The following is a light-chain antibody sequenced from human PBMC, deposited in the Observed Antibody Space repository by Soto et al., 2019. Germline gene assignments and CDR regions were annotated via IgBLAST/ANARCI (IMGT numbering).Light chain of an antibody. CDR1: QSISSW. CDR3: QQYDSSVYT. J-gene: IGKJ2*01. Sequence: DIQMTQSPSTLSASVGDRVTITCRASQSISSWLAWYQQKPGKAPKLLIYRASRLGNGVPSRFSGSGSGTEFTLTISSLQPDAFATYYCQQYDSSVYTFGQGTKLEIK. V-gene: IGKV1-5*03. CDR2: RAS.